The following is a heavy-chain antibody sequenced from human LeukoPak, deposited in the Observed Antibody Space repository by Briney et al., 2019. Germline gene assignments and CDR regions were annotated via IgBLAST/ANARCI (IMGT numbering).Heavy chain of an antibody. V-gene: IGHV4-59*05. D-gene: IGHD3-22*01. CDR1: GGSISGYY. CDR3: ARKEKNTSGYTD. Sequence: PSETLSLTCTVSGGSISGYYWSWIRQPPGKGLEWIGSIYYSGSTYYNPPLKSRVTISVDTSKNQFSLKLSSVTAADTAVYYCARKEKNTSGYTDWGQGTLVTVSS. CDR2: IYYSGST. J-gene: IGHJ4*02.